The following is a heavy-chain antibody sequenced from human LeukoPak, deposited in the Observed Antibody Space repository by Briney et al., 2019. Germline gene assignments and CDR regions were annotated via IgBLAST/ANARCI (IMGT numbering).Heavy chain of an antibody. V-gene: IGHV4-59*06. D-gene: IGHD3-10*01. J-gene: IGHJ4*02. CDR1: GGSISSYY. CDR3: ASYGSGSYD. Sequence: SEALSLTCTVSGGSISSYYWSWLRQPAGKGLEWIGYIYYSGSTYYNPSLKNRVTISVDTSKNQFSLKLSSVTAADTAVYYCASYGSGSYDWGQGTLVSVSS. CDR2: IYYSGST.